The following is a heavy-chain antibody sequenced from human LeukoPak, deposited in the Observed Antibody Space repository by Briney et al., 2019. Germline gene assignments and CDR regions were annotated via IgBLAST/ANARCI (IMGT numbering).Heavy chain of an antibody. Sequence: PGGSLRLSCAASGFAFSSYSMNWVRQAPGKGLEWVSYISTSGSTIYYTDSVKGRFTISRDNAKNSLYLQMNSLKTDDTAVYYCSRGVGSTNRAWFDPWGQGTLVTVSS. CDR2: ISTSGSTI. V-gene: IGHV3-48*04. J-gene: IGHJ5*02. D-gene: IGHD2-2*01. CDR3: SRGVGSTNRAWFDP. CDR1: GFAFSSYS.